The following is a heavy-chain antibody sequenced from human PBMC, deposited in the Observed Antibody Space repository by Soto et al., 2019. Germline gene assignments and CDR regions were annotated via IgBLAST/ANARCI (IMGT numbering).Heavy chain of an antibody. Sequence: QVHVQQWGAGLLKPSETLSLTCGVYGESFSAYYWNWIRQSPGKGLEWIGDIHHTGDTKYNPSLKSRLTLPVDTSETQSSMKLPSVTAADTAVYYCVRFEERSPGSGPLADYWGQGTLVTVSS. CDR2: IHHTGDT. CDR3: VRFEERSPGSGPLADY. D-gene: IGHD3-10*01. V-gene: IGHV4-34*01. J-gene: IGHJ4*02. CDR1: GESFSAYY.